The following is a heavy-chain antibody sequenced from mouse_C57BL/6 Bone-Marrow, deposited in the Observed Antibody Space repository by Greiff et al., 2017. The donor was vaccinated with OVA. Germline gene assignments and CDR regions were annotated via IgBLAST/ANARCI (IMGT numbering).Heavy chain of an antibody. D-gene: IGHD5-1*01. CDR3: AAYLYYFDY. CDR2: INPSTGGT. Sequence: VQLQQSGPELVKPGASVKISCKASGYSFTGYYMNWVKQSPEKSLEWIGEINPSTGGTTYNQKFKAKATLTVDKSSSTAYMQLKSLTSEDSAVYYCAAYLYYFDYWGQGTTLTVSS. J-gene: IGHJ2*01. CDR1: GYSFTGYY. V-gene: IGHV1-42*01.